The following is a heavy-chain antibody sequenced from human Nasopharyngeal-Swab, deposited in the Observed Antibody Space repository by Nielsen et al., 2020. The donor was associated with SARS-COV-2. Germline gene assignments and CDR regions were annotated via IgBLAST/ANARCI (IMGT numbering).Heavy chain of an antibody. CDR2: SSAYNGNT. CDR3: ARVERSQQLVLGAFDI. J-gene: IGHJ3*02. D-gene: IGHD6-13*01. V-gene: IGHV1-18*01. Sequence: WVRQAPGQGLEWMGWSSAYNGNTNYAQKLQGRVTMTTDTSTSTAYMELRSLRSDDTAVYYCARVERSQQLVLGAFDIWGQGTMVTVSS.